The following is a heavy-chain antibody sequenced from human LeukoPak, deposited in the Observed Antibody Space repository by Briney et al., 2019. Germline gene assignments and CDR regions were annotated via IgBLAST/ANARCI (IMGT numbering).Heavy chain of an antibody. D-gene: IGHD1-26*01. CDR3: ATGLYSRWFDP. CDR1: GNTFTSDD. V-gene: IGHV1-8*01. J-gene: IGHJ5*02. CDR2: MNPNSGNT. Sequence: ASVTVSCKASGNTFTSDDLNWVRQVTGQGLEWMGWMNPNSGNTDYAQKFQGRVTMTRNTSINTAYMDLSSLTPEDTAVYYCATGLYSRWFDPWGQGTLVTVTS.